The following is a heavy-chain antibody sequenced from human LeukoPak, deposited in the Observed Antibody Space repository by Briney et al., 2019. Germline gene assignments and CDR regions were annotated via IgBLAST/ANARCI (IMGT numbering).Heavy chain of an antibody. CDR3: ARALNPLPGTYYFDY. CDR1: GASINSHY. CDR2: IYISGST. V-gene: IGHV4-4*07. D-gene: IGHD2-15*01. J-gene: IGHJ4*02. Sequence: ASETLSLTCTVSGASINSHYWSWIRQPAGKGLEWIGRIYISGSTNYNSSLQSRVTMSVDTSKNQFSLKLTSVTAADTAVYYCARALNPLPGTYYFDYWGQGTLVTVSS.